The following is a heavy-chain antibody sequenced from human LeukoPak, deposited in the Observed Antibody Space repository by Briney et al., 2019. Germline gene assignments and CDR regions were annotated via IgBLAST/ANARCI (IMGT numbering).Heavy chain of an antibody. CDR2: ISSSGNAI. CDR1: GFTFSSYG. Sequence: GGSLRLSCAASGFTFSSYGINSVRQAPGKGLEWVSYISSSGNAIYHAHCVKGRFSISRDNAKSSLYLQMHSLRAEDTAVYYCAINGFSSGWYEPYYFDNWGQGTLVTVSS. V-gene: IGHV3-48*04. CDR3: AINGFSSGWYEPYYFDN. J-gene: IGHJ4*02. D-gene: IGHD6-19*01.